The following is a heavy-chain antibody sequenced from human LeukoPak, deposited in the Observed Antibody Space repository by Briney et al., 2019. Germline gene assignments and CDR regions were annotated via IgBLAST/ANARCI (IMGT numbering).Heavy chain of an antibody. CDR1: GYTFTRYY. V-gene: IGHV1-2*02. CDR2: INPNSGDT. CDR3: AREVRYCSSTSCYFLP. D-gene: IGHD2-2*01. J-gene: IGHJ4*02. Sequence: ASVTVSCMPSGYTFTRYYMHWVRQAPGQGLEWMGWINPNSGDTNYPQNFQGRVTMTRDTSISTAYMELSRLRSDDTAVYYCAREVRYCSSTSCYFLPWGQGTLVTVSS.